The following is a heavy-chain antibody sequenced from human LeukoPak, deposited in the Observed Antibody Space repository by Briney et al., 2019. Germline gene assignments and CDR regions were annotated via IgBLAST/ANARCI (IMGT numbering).Heavy chain of an antibody. J-gene: IGHJ6*03. CDR2: IYYSGST. V-gene: IGHV4-59*08. Sequence: SETLSLTCTVSGGSISSYYWSWIRQPPGKGLEWIGYIYYSGSTNYNPSLKSRVTISVDTSKNQFSLKLSSVTAADTAVYYCARYDYYDSSASTYYYYYIDVWGKGTTVTVSS. D-gene: IGHD3-22*01. CDR3: ARYDYYDSSASTYYYYYIDV. CDR1: GGSISSYY.